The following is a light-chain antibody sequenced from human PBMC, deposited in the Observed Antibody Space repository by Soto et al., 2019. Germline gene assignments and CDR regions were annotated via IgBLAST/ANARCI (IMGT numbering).Light chain of an antibody. CDR2: EVS. CDR3: SSSTAGSTLV. V-gene: IGLV2-14*01. Sequence: QSALTQPASVSGSPGQSITISCTGTSNDVGGYNYVSWYQQHPGKAPKLMIYEVSNRPSGVSSRFSGSKSGSTASLTISGLQAEDEGDYYCSSSTAGSTLVFGTGTKVTVL. CDR1: SNDVGGYNY. J-gene: IGLJ1*01.